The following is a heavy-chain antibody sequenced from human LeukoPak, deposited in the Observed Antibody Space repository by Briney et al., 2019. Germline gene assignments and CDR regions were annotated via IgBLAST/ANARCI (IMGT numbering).Heavy chain of an antibody. CDR3: ARDALEDSSGWHIDY. CDR2: ISTMSNYI. J-gene: IGHJ4*02. D-gene: IGHD6-19*01. V-gene: IGHV3-21*01. CDR1: GFDFSTYA. Sequence: GGSLRLSCAASGFDFSTYAINWVRQAPGKRLEWVSSISTMSNYIFYGDSVKGRFTISRDNAKNSVYLQMNSLRAEDTAVYYCARDALEDSSGWHIDYWGQGTLVTVSS.